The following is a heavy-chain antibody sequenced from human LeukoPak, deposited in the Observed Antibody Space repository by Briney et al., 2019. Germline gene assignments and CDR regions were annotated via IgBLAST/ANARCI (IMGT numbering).Heavy chain of an antibody. D-gene: IGHD5-18*01. CDR1: GYSISSGYY. J-gene: IGHJ4*02. Sequence: SETLSLTCAVSGYSISSGYYWGWIRQPPGKGLEWIGSIYHSGSTYYNPSLKSRVTISVDTSKNQFSLKLSSVTAADTAVCYCARGYSYGLSLWGQGTLVTVSS. CDR2: IYHSGST. CDR3: ARGYSYGLSL. V-gene: IGHV4-38-2*01.